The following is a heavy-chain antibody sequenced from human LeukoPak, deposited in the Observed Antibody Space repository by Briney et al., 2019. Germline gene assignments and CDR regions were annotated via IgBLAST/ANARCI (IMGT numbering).Heavy chain of an antibody. CDR1: GFTFDDYA. CDR3: AKDGHYYYDSSGYSD. D-gene: IGHD3-22*01. Sequence: GGSLRLSCAASGFTFDDYAMHWVRQAPGKGLEWVSGISWNSGSIGYADSVKGRFTISRDNARNSLYLQMNSLRAEDTALYYCAKDGHYYYDSSGYSDWGQGTLVTVSS. J-gene: IGHJ4*02. CDR2: ISWNSGSI. V-gene: IGHV3-9*01.